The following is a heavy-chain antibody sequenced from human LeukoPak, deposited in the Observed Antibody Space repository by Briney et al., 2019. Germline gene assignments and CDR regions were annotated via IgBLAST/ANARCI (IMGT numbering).Heavy chain of an antibody. CDR2: ISAHNGNT. D-gene: IGHD4-17*01. Sequence: VASVKVSCKASGYTFTSYGISWVRQAPGQGLEWMRWISAHNGNTNYAQKLQGRVTMTTDTSTSTAHMELRSLRSDDTAVYYCARAVTEGGWFDPWGQGTLVTVSS. J-gene: IGHJ5*02. CDR1: GYTFTSYG. V-gene: IGHV1-18*01. CDR3: ARAVTEGGWFDP.